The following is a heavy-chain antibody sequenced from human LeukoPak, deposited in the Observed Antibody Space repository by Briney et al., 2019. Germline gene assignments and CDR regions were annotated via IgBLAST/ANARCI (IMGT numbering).Heavy chain of an antibody. V-gene: IGHV3-30*03. Sequence: GGSLRLSCAAPGFSFSTYGMHWVRQAPGKGLEWLTVMSYDESNKYYIESLKGRFSISRDKSKNTLYLDMNSLRVEDTAVYYCATSRDRYGSGACLDYWGQGTPV. CDR1: GFSFSTYG. J-gene: IGHJ4*02. CDR3: ATSRDRYGSGACLDY. CDR2: MSYDESNK. D-gene: IGHD6-25*01.